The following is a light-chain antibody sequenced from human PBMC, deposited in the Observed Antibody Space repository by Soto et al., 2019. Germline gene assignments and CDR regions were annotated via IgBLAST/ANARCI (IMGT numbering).Light chain of an antibody. Sequence: SALTQPPSASGSPGQSVAISCTGTSSDVGGYNFVSWYQQHPGKAPKLMIYEVTKRPSGVPDRFSGSKSGNTASLTVSGLQAEDEADYYCLSYAGNHIYVFGSGTKV. V-gene: IGLV2-8*01. CDR2: EVT. CDR3: LSYAGNHIYV. CDR1: SSDVGGYNF. J-gene: IGLJ1*01.